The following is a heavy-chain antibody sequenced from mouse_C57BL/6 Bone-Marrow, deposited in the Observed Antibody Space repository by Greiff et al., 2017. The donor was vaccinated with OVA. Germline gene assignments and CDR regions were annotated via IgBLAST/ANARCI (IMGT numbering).Heavy chain of an antibody. J-gene: IGHJ4*01. Sequence: VQLQQSGAELARPGASVKLSCKASGYTFTSYGISWVKQRTGQGLEWIGEIYPRSGNTYYNEKFKGKATLTADTSSSTAYMELRSLTSEDSAVYFCARNYDGYYGAMDYWGQGTSVTVSS. CDR3: ARNYDGYYGAMDY. CDR1: GYTFTSYG. D-gene: IGHD2-3*01. V-gene: IGHV1-81*01. CDR2: IYPRSGNT.